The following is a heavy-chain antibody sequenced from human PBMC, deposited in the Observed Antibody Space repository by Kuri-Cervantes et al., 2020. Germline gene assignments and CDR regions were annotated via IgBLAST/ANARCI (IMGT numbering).Heavy chain of an antibody. CDR2: INPSGGST. J-gene: IGHJ4*02. CDR1: GYTFTSYY. V-gene: IGHV1-46*01. D-gene: IGHD3-22*01. CDR3: ARGAQRYYYDSSGYKDY. Sequence: ASVKVSCKASGYTFTSYYMHWVRQAPGQGLEWMGIINPSGGSTSYAQKFQGRVTMTRDTSTSTVYMELSSLRSEDTAVYYCARGAQRYYYDSSGYKDYWGQGTLVTDSS.